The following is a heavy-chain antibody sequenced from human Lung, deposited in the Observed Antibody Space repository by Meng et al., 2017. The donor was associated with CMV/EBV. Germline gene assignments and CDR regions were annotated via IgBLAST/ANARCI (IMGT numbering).Heavy chain of an antibody. D-gene: IGHD3-3*01. CDR2: INQDESEK. V-gene: IGHV3-7*04. Sequence: GESXKISCAASGFPFSRYWMSWVRQAPGKGLEWVANINQDESEKYYVDSVKGRFTISRDNAKNSLYLQMNSLRAEDTAVFYCARGFWNPYYEDTHDFWGQGXLVTVSS. CDR3: ARGFWNPYYEDTHDF. CDR1: GFPFSRYW. J-gene: IGHJ4*02.